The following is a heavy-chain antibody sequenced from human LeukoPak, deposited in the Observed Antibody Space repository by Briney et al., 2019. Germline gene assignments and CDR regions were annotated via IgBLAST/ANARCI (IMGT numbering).Heavy chain of an antibody. CDR3: ARDAQYTSGWYWDYGMDV. V-gene: IGHV3-48*01. Sequence: GGSLRLSCGASGFTFSTYSMTWVRQAPRKGLEWVSYDSSSSSTIYYADSVKGRFTISRDNAKNSLYLQMNSLRAEDTAVYYCARDAQYTSGWYWDYGMDVWGQGTTVTVSS. D-gene: IGHD6-19*01. CDR2: DSSSSSTI. CDR1: GFTFSTYS. J-gene: IGHJ6*02.